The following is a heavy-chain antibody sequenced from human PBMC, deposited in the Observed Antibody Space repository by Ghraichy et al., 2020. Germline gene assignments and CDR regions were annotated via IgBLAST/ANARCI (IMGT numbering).Heavy chain of an antibody. CDR2: IYYRGTT. CDR3: ARLRREEASGPDY. D-gene: IGHD2-21*01. CDR1: GDSITTTAYY. J-gene: IGHJ4*02. V-gene: IGHV4-39*07. Sequence: SETLSLTCTVSGDSITTTAYYWAWIRQPPGKGLEWIGSIYYRGTTYYNPSLKSRVTISLDTSKSQFSLRLDSVTAADTAVYYCARLRREEASGPDYWSQGTLVTVSS.